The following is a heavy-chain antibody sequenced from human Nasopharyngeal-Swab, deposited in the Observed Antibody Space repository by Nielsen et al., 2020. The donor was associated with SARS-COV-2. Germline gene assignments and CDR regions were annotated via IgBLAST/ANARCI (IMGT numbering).Heavy chain of an antibody. CDR3: ARVTGYYYYYMDV. V-gene: IGHV4-39*01. CDR2: IYYGGST. D-gene: IGHD2-21*02. J-gene: IGHJ6*03. Sequence: WIRQPPGKGLEWIGSIYYGGSTYYNPSLKSRVTISVDTSKDQFSLKLSSVTAADTAVYYCARVTGYYYYYMDVWGKGTTVTVSS.